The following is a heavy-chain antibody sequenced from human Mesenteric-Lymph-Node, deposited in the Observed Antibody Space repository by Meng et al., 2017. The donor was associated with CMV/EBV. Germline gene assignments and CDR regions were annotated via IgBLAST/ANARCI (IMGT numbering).Heavy chain of an antibody. J-gene: IGHJ5*02. Sequence: YDSNWVRQDTGQGLEWMGWMNPNSGNTGYAQKFQGRVTMTRNTSISTAYMELSSLRSEDTAVYYCARDEKRKYYYGSGKRPRWFDPWGQGTLVTVSS. V-gene: IGHV1-8*01. CDR2: MNPNSGNT. CDR3: ARDEKRKYYYGSGKRPRWFDP. CDR1: YD. D-gene: IGHD3-10*01.